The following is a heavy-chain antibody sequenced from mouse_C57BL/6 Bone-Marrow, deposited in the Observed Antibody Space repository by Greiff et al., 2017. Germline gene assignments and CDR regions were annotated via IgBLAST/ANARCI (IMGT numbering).Heavy chain of an antibody. J-gene: IGHJ1*03. D-gene: IGHD1-1*01. Sequence: VQLQQSGAELARPGASVKLSCKASGYTFTSYGISWVKQRTGQGLEWIGEIYPRSGNTYYNEKFKGKATLTADNSSSTAYMELRSLTSEDSAVYFCARHFYYYGSSHWYFDVWGTGTTVTVSS. CDR1: GYTFTSYG. V-gene: IGHV1-81*01. CDR2: IYPRSGNT. CDR3: ARHFYYYGSSHWYFDV.